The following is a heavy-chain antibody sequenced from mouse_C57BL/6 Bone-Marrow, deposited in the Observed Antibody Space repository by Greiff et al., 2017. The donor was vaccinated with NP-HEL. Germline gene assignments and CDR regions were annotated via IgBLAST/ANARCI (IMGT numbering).Heavy chain of an antibody. CDR2: IYPGSGNT. Sequence: VQLQQSGAELVRPGASVKLSCKASGYTFTDYYINWVKQRPGQGLEWIARIYPGSGNTYYNEKFKGKATLTAETSSSTAYMQPSSLTSEDSAVYFCAGRMGHFDYWGQGTTLTVSS. CDR3: AGRMGHFDY. V-gene: IGHV1-76*01. D-gene: IGHD4-1*01. CDR1: GYTFTDYY. J-gene: IGHJ2*01.